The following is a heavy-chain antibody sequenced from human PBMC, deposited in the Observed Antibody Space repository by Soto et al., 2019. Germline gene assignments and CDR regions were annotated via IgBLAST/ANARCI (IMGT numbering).Heavy chain of an antibody. CDR1: GGSISSSKYY. Sequence: PSETLSLTCTVAGGSISSSKYYWGWIRQAPGKGLEWIGSIYYSGSTYYNPSLKSRVTISVDTSKNQFSLKLSSMTAADTAVYYCARHGRYYDIGDLTDYWGQGSMVTVPQ. D-gene: IGHD3-22*01. J-gene: IGHJ4*02. CDR2: IYYSGST. CDR3: ARHGRYYDIGDLTDY. V-gene: IGHV4-39*01.